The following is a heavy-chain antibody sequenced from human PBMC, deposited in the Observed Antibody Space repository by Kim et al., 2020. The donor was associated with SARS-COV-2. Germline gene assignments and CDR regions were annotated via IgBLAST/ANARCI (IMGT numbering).Heavy chain of an antibody. J-gene: IGHJ3*02. Sequence: GGSLRLSCAASGFTVSSNYMSWVRQAPGKGLEWVSVIYSGGSTYYADSVKGRFTISRDNSKNTLYLQMNSLRAEDTAVYYCARTTDYYDSSGYRVDAFDIWGQGTMVTVSS. V-gene: IGHV3-53*01. CDR3: ARTTDYYDSSGYRVDAFDI. CDR2: IYSGGST. D-gene: IGHD3-22*01. CDR1: GFTVSSNY.